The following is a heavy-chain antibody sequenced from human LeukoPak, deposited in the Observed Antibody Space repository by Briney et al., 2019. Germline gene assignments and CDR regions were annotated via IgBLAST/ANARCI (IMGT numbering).Heavy chain of an antibody. V-gene: IGHV4-59*01. CDR3: ARDRDLGYCSGGSCYSVHYGMDV. CDR2: IYYSGST. Sequence: MTSETLSLTCTVSGGSISSYYWSWIRQPPGKGLEWIGYIYYSGSTNYNPSLKSRVTISVDTSKNQFSLKLSSVTAADTAVYYCARDRDLGYCSGGSCYSVHYGMDVWGQGTTVTLSS. J-gene: IGHJ6*02. CDR1: GGSISSYY. D-gene: IGHD2-15*01.